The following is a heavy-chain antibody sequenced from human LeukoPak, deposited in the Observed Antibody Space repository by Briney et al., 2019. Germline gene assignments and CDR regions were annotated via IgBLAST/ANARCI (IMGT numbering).Heavy chain of an antibody. CDR2: TYYRSKWYN. D-gene: IGHD3-10*01. CDR3: ARDSLGTLWFGEFFDY. V-gene: IGHV6-1*01. CDR1: GDSVSSNSAA. Sequence: SQTLSLTCAISGDSVSSNSAAWNWIRQSPSRGLEWLGRTYYRSKWYNDYAVSVKSRITINPDTSKNQFSLKLSSVTAADTAVYYCARDSLGTLWFGEFFDYWGQGTLVTVSS. J-gene: IGHJ4*02.